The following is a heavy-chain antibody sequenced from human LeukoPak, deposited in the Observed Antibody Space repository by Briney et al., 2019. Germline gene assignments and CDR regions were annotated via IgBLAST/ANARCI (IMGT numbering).Heavy chain of an antibody. CDR2: INHSGST. V-gene: IGHV4-34*01. CDR3: ARGGDYSKVDY. J-gene: IGHJ4*02. Sequence: SETLCLTCAVYGGSFSGYYWSWIRQPPGKGLEWIGEINHSGSTNYNPSLKSRVTISVDTSKNQFSLKLSSVTAADTAVYYCARGGDYSKVDYWGQETLLTVSS. CDR1: GGSFSGYY. D-gene: IGHD4-11*01.